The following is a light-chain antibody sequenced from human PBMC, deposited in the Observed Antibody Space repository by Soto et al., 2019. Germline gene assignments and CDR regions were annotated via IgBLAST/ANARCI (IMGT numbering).Light chain of an antibody. CDR2: GVS. J-gene: IGKJ4*01. V-gene: IGKV3-20*01. CDR3: HQYGSSPLT. Sequence: EIVLTQSPGTLSLSPGERATFSCRASQSVTTSYLAWYQQKLGQAPRLLIYGVSSRATGVPDRFSGSGSGTDFTLTISRLEPEDFAVYYCHQYGSSPLTFGGGTKVEIK. CDR1: QSVTTSY.